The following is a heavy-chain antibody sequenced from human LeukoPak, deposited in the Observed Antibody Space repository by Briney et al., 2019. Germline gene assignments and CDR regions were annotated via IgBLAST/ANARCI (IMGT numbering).Heavy chain of an antibody. Sequence: GGSLRLSCAASEFTFSNNWMSWVRQAPGKGLEWVSVIYSGGSTYYADSVKGRFTISRDNSKNTLYLQMNSLRAEDTAVYYCAAAAGTGFDYWGQGTLVTVSS. J-gene: IGHJ4*02. CDR1: EFTFSNNW. CDR2: IYSGGST. CDR3: AAAAGTGFDY. D-gene: IGHD6-13*01. V-gene: IGHV3-66*01.